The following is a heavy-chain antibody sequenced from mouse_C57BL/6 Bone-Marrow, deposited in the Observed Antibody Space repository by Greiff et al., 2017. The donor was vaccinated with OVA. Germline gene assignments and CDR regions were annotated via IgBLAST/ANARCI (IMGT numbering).Heavy chain of an antibody. Sequence: EVKLMESGPGLVKPSQSLSLTCSVTGYSITSGYYWNWIRQFPGNKLEWMGYISYDGSNNYNPSLKNRISITRDTSKNQFFLKLNSVTTEDTATYYCASNYGNAMDYWGQGTSVTVSS. CDR3: ASNYGNAMDY. D-gene: IGHD2-1*01. CDR2: ISYDGSN. CDR1: GYSITSGYY. V-gene: IGHV3-6*01. J-gene: IGHJ4*01.